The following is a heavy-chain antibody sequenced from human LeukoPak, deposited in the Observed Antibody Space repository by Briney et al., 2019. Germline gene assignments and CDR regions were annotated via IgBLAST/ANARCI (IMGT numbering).Heavy chain of an antibody. CDR1: GGSISSYY. CDR2: IYYSGST. V-gene: IGHV4-59*01. J-gene: IGHJ3*02. CDR3: ARDARWWYGDYIFAFDI. D-gene: IGHD4-17*01. Sequence: SETLSLTCTVSGGSISSYYWSWIRQPPGKGLEWIGYIYYSGSTNYNPSLKSRVTISVDTSKNQFSLELSSVTAADTAVYYCARDARWWYGDYIFAFDIWGQGTMVTVSS.